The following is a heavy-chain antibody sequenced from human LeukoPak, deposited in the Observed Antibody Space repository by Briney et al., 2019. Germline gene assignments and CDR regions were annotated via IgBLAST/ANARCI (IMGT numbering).Heavy chain of an antibody. CDR1: GGSISSSSYY. D-gene: IGHD6-13*01. V-gene: IGHV4-39*07. J-gene: IGHJ4*02. CDR3: ARILVQLAPFDY. CDR2: IYHSGST. Sequence: SETLSLTCTVSGGSISSSSYYWGWIRQPPGKGLEWIGSIYHSGSTNYNPSLKSRVTISVDKSKNQFSLKLSSVTAADTAVYYCARILVQLAPFDYWGQGTLVTVSS.